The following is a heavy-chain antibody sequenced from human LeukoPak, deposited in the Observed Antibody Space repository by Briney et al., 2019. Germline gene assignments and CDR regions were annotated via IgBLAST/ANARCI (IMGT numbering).Heavy chain of an antibody. J-gene: IGHJ6*03. V-gene: IGHV3-21*01. Sequence: GGSLRLSCAASGFTFSSYSMNWVRQAPGKGLEWVSSISSSSSYIYYADSVKGRFTISRGNAKNSLYLQMNSLRAEDTAVYYCARERRGIAVAGSYYYMDVWGKGTTVTVSS. CDR2: ISSSSSYI. CDR3: ARERRGIAVAGSYYYMDV. CDR1: GFTFSSYS. D-gene: IGHD6-19*01.